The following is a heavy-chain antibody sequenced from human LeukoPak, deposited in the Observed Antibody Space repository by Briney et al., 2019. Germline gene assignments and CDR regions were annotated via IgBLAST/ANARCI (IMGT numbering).Heavy chain of an antibody. Sequence: SETLSLTCTVSGGSISSYYWSWIRQPPGKGLEWIGYIYYSGSTNYNPSLKSRVTISVDTSKNQFSLNLSSVTAADTAVYYCARDQYYYGSGTYYHWFDPWGQGTLVTVSS. V-gene: IGHV4-59*12. CDR3: ARDQYYYGSGTYYHWFDP. D-gene: IGHD3-10*01. CDR2: IYYSGST. CDR1: GGSISSYY. J-gene: IGHJ5*02.